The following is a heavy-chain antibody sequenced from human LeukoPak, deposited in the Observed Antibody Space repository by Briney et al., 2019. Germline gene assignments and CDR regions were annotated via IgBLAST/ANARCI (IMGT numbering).Heavy chain of an antibody. Sequence: GESLKISCKGSGYSFTSYWIGWVRQMPGKGLEWMGIIYPGDSDTRYSPSFQGQVTISADKSISTAYLQWSSLKASDTAMYYCARLPGGYDSSGYCYYYYYMDVWGKGTTVTVSS. CDR3: ARLPGGYDSSGYCYYYYYMDV. V-gene: IGHV5-51*01. CDR2: IYPGDSDT. D-gene: IGHD3-22*01. J-gene: IGHJ6*03. CDR1: GYSFTSYW.